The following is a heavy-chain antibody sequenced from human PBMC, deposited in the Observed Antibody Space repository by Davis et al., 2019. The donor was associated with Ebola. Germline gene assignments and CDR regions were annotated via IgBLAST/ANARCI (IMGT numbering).Heavy chain of an antibody. CDR2: IYYSGST. D-gene: IGHD6-6*01. Sequence: MPGGSLRLSCAVYGGSFSGYYWSWIRQPPGKGLEWIGYIYYSGSTNYNPSLKSRVTISVDTSKNQFSLKLSSVTAADTAVYYCARPRQLVWFDPWGQGTLVTVSS. CDR3: ARPRQLVWFDP. CDR1: GGSFSGYY. J-gene: IGHJ5*02. V-gene: IGHV4-59*12.